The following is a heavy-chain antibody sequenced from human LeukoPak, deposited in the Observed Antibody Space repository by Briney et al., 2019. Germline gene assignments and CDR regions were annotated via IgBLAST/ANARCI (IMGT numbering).Heavy chain of an antibody. Sequence: GGSLRLSCAASGFTFSSYAMSWVRQAPGKGLEWVSSISGSGDTTYSADSVKGWFTISRDNSKNTLSLQMNSLRAGDTAVYYCAKDRLWFGELSYVFDNWGRGTLVTVSS. D-gene: IGHD3-10*01. CDR2: ISGSGDTT. CDR3: AKDRLWFGELSYVFDN. CDR1: GFTFSSYA. V-gene: IGHV3-23*01. J-gene: IGHJ4*02.